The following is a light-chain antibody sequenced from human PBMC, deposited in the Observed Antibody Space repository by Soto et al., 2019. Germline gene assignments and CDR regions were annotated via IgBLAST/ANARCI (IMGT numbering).Light chain of an antibody. CDR2: AAS. V-gene: IGKV1-39*01. CDR3: QQSRTTAYT. Sequence: IQMTQAPSSLSASVGDRVTITCRAGQDVVNYLNWYQQKPGKAPRLLIYAASSLQSGVPSRFSGSGSGTTFTLTITDLQPEDVATYYCQQSRTTAYTFA. J-gene: IGKJ2*01. CDR1: QDVVNY.